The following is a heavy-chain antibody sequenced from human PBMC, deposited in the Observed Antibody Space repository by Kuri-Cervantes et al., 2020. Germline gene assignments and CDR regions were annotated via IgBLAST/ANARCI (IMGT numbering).Heavy chain of an antibody. CDR1: GFTFSSYA. D-gene: IGHD6-13*01. CDR2: IWYDGSNK. Sequence: GESLKISCAASGFTFSSYAMHWVRQAPGKGLEWVAVIWYDGSNKYYADSVKGRFTISRDNSKNTLYLQMNSLRAEDTAVYYCARESSSPGKYYYYYGMDVWGQGTTVTVSS. V-gene: IGHV3-33*08. CDR3: ARESSSPGKYYYYYGMDV. J-gene: IGHJ6*02.